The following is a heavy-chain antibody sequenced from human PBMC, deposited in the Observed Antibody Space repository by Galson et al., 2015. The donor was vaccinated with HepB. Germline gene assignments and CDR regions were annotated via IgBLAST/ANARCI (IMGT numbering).Heavy chain of an antibody. V-gene: IGHV1-69*13. CDR3: ARELYDSVTYGNAFDI. CDR2: VILMFGTS. Sequence: SVKVSCKASGGILDVYGISWVRQAPGQGLEWMGGVILMFGTSNNAQAFQGRITLTADESTSTAYMELSSLRFEDTAIYYCARELYDSVTYGNAFDIWGQGTVVTVSS. CDR1: GGILDVYG. J-gene: IGHJ3*02. D-gene: IGHD3-10*01.